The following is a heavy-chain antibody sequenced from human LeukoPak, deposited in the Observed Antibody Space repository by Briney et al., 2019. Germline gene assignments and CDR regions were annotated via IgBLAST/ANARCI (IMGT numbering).Heavy chain of an antibody. J-gene: IGHJ4*02. Sequence: GSLRLSCAASGFTFSSYAMSWVRQAPGKGLEWVAHIKEDGSDTYYVGSVKGRFTISGDNAKNSLYLQMNSLRAEDTSVYYCAIGARGTGNGYWGQGTLVTVSS. CDR2: IKEDGSDT. V-gene: IGHV3-7*01. D-gene: IGHD6-13*01. CDR1: GFTFSSYA. CDR3: AIGARGTGNGY.